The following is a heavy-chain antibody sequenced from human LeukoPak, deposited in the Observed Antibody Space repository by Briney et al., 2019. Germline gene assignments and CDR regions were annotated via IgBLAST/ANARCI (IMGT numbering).Heavy chain of an antibody. CDR2: INPNSGGT. J-gene: IGHJ4*02. CDR3: ARVGGEDIVVVPAANFDY. D-gene: IGHD2-2*01. Sequence: ASVKVSCKASGYTFTGYYMHWVRQAPGQGLEWMGWINPNSGGTNYAQKFQGWVTMTRDTPISTAYMELSRLRSDDTAVYYCARVGGEDIVVVPAANFDYWGQGTLVTVSS. CDR1: GYTFTGYY. V-gene: IGHV1-2*04.